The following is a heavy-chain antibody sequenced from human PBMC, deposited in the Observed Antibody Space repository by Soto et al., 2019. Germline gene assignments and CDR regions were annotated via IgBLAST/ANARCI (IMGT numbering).Heavy chain of an antibody. D-gene: IGHD5-18*01. V-gene: IGHV1-69*01. CDR3: ARVRGYSYGIGNPYYYYYGMDV. J-gene: IGHJ6*02. Sequence: QVQLVQSGAEVKKPGSSVKVSCKASGGTFSSYAISWVRQAPGQGLEWMGGIIPIFGTANYAQKFQGSVTITADESTRTAYMELSSLRAEDTAVYYCARVRGYSYGIGNPYYYYYGMDVWGQGTTVTVSS. CDR1: GGTFSSYA. CDR2: IIPIFGTA.